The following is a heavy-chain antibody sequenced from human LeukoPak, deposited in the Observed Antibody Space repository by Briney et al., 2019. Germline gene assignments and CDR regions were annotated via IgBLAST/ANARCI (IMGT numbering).Heavy chain of an antibody. CDR1: GFTFSSYD. CDR3: ARAGGVAIIGDAFDI. Sequence: GGSLRLSCAASGFTFSSYDMHWVRQATGKGLEWVSAIGTGGDTYYPGSVKGRFTISRENAKNSLYLQMNSLRAGDTAVYYCARAGGVAIIGDAFDIWGQGTMVTVSS. CDR2: IGTGGDT. D-gene: IGHD2-15*01. V-gene: IGHV3-13*01. J-gene: IGHJ3*02.